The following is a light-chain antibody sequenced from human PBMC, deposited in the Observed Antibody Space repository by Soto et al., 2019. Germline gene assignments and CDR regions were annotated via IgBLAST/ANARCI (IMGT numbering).Light chain of an antibody. J-gene: IGLJ2*01. CDR3: SSYTSSSTLVV. CDR2: ENN. CDR1: SGSIANNY. Sequence: NFMLTQPHSVSESPGKTLSISCTRSSGSIANNYVQWYQQRPGSAPTTVIYENNQRLSGVPDRFSGSKSGNTASLTISGLQAEDEADYYCSSYTSSSTLVVFGGGTKVTVL. V-gene: IGLV6-57*04.